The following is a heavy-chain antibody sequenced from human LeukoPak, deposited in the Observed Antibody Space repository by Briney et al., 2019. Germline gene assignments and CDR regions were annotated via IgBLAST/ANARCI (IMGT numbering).Heavy chain of an antibody. V-gene: IGHV4-38-2*02. D-gene: IGHD3-22*01. Sequence: SETLSLTCTVSGYSISSGYYWGWIRQPPGKGLEWIGSIYHSGSTYYNPSLKSRVTISVDTSKNQFSLKLSSVTAADTAVYYCARARPYYYDSSGYYYKYYFDYWGQGTLVTVSS. CDR3: ARARPYYYDSSGYYYKYYFDY. CDR2: IYHSGST. J-gene: IGHJ4*02. CDR1: GYSISSGYY.